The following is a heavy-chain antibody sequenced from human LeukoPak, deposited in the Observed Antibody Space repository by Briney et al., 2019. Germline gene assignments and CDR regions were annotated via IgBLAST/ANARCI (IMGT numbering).Heavy chain of an antibody. CDR3: AGARIANIDY. D-gene: IGHD6-13*01. CDR2: IWYDGSNK. J-gene: IGHJ4*02. Sequence: PGGSLRLSCAASGFTFSSYGMHWVRQAPGKGLEWVAVIWYDGSNKFYADSVKGRFTISRDNSKNALYLQMNSLRAEDTAVYYCAGARIANIDYWGQGTLVTVSS. CDR1: GFTFSSYG. V-gene: IGHV3-30*02.